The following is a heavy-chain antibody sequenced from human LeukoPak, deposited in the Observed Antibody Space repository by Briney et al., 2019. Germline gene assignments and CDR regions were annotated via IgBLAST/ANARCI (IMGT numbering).Heavy chain of an antibody. CDR3: ARRPATIALGYVFDI. V-gene: IGHV4-34*01. D-gene: IGHD4/OR15-4a*01. CDR1: LGSPSGYY. Sequence: PGTLSDTPVDHLGSPSGYYSSSIPQPPGKGGEWVGEINHSGSTNYNPSLKSRVTISVDTTKNQFSLKLSSVTAADTAVYCCARRPATIALGYVFDIWGEGTMVTVPS. J-gene: IGHJ3*02. CDR2: INHSGST.